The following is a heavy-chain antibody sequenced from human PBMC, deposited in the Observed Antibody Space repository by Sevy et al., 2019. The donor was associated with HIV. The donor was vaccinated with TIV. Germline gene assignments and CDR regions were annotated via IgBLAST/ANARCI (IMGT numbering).Heavy chain of an antibody. D-gene: IGHD3-10*01. CDR1: GFTFSSYA. V-gene: IGHV3-23*01. Sequence: GESLKISCAASGFTFSSYAMSWVRQAPGKGLEWVSAISGSGGSTYYADSVKGRFTISRDNSKNTLYLQMNSLRAEDTAVYYCAKVLDYYGSGSYRYWGQGTLVTVSS. J-gene: IGHJ4*02. CDR2: ISGSGGST. CDR3: AKVLDYYGSGSYRY.